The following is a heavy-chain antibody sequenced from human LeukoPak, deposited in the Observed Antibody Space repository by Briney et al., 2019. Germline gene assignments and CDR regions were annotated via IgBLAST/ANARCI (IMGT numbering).Heavy chain of an antibody. CDR3: ARDYRGYYYYGMDV. Sequence: KPGGSLRLSCAASGFTFSSYSMNWVRQAPGKGLEWVSSISSSSSYIYYADSVKGRFTISRDNAKNSLYLQMNSLRAEDTAVYYCARDYRGYYYYGMDVWGQGTTVTVSS. J-gene: IGHJ6*02. V-gene: IGHV3-21*01. CDR2: ISSSSSYI. CDR1: GFTFSSYS.